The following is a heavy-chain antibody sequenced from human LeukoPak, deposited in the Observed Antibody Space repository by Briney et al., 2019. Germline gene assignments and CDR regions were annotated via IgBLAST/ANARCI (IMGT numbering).Heavy chain of an antibody. Sequence: GGSLRLSCAASGFTFSSYWMHWVRQAPGKGLVWVSRINSAGSSTSYADSVKGRFTISRDNAKNTLYLQMNSLRAEDTAVYFCARDQYTNSGNWFDPWGQGALVTVSS. V-gene: IGHV3-74*01. CDR2: INSAGSST. CDR1: GFTFSSYW. D-gene: IGHD7-27*01. CDR3: ARDQYTNSGNWFDP. J-gene: IGHJ5*02.